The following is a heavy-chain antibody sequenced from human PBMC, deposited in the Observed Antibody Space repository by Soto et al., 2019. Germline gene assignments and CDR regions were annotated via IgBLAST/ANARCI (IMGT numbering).Heavy chain of an antibody. CDR1: GGTFSSYA. CDR2: IIPIFGTA. V-gene: IGHV1-69*13. CDR3: ASDLRGSGWGIDY. J-gene: IGHJ4*02. Sequence: SVKVSCKASGGTFSSYAISWVRQAPGQGLEWMGGIIPIFGTANYAQKFQGRVTITADESTSTAYMELSSLRSEDTAVYYCASDLRGSGWGIDYWGQGTLVTVSS. D-gene: IGHD6-19*01.